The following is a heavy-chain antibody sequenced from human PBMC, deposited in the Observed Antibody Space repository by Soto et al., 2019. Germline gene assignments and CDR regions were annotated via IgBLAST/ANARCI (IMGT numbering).Heavy chain of an antibody. J-gene: IGHJ4*02. D-gene: IGHD2-15*01. CDR1: GLNFSNYG. V-gene: IGHV3-23*01. CDR2: IDGIGSST. Sequence: EVQLLESGGGFVQPGRSLRLSCAASGLNFSNYGMQWVRQAPGKGLEWVSGIDGIGSSTYYADSVKGRFTISRDNSKNTLFLKMNSLRSEDTALYYCAGGLDYWGQGTLVTVSS. CDR3: AGGLDY.